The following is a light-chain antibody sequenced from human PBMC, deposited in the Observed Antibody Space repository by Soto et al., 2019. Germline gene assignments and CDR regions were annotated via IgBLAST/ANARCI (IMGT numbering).Light chain of an antibody. V-gene: IGLV1-40*01. CDR3: QSYDSSLSGV. CDR1: SSNIGAGYD. J-gene: IGLJ1*01. Sequence: QSVLTQPPSVSGAPGQRVTISYTGSSSNIGAGYDVHWYQQFPGTAPKLLIYGNSNRPSGVPDRFSGSKSGISASLAITGLQAEDEADYYCQSYDSSLSGVFGSGTKLTVL. CDR2: GNS.